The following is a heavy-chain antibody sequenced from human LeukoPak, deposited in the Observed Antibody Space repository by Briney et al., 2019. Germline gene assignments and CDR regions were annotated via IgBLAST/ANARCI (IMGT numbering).Heavy chain of an antibody. CDR2: IYDSGST. V-gene: IGHV4-59*12. Sequence: SETLSLTCTVSGDSISTNYWNWIRQPPGKGLEWIGFIYDSGSTTYNPSLKSRVTISVDTSKNQFSLKLSSVTAADTAVYYCARGYCSGGSCYSYYYYNYMDVWGKGTTVTVSS. D-gene: IGHD2-15*01. CDR1: GDSISTNY. J-gene: IGHJ6*03. CDR3: ARGYCSGGSCYSYYYYNYMDV.